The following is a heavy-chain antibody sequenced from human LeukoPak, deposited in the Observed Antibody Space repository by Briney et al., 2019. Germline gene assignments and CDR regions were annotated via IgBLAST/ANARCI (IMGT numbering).Heavy chain of an antibody. J-gene: IGHJ4*02. CDR2: IRTDNGNT. CDR1: GYTFRNYG. D-gene: IGHD3-3*01. CDR3: AIEQYYDFWSGSWDY. Sequence: ASMKVSCKASGYTFRNYGISWVRQAPGQGLEWKGWIRTDNGNTDYAENFQGRVTMTTDTSTNTVYMQLRSLRSDDTAVYYCAIEQYYDFWSGSWDYWGQGTLVTVSS. V-gene: IGHV1-18*01.